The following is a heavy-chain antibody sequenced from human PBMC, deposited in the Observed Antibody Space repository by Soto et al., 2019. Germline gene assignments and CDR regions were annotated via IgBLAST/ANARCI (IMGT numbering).Heavy chain of an antibody. J-gene: IGHJ4*02. Sequence: VQLLESGGGLVQPGGSLRLSCAASGFTFSDCAMSWVRQAPGKGLEWVSTVSGAGGDTYDADSVKGRFTISRDNSRDTLYLQMNSLGAEDTAVYYCAKRGGFAAYYFDSWGQGALVTVSS. CDR3: AKRGGFAAYYFDS. D-gene: IGHD3-10*01. CDR1: GFTFSDCA. CDR2: VSGAGGDT. V-gene: IGHV3-23*01.